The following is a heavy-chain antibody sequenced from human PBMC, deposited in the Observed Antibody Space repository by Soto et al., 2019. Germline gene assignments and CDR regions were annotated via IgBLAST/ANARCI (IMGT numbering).Heavy chain of an antibody. J-gene: IGHJ5*02. V-gene: IGHV4-39*01. CDR2: AYYSGNS. Sequence: SETLSLSCTVSGGSISSSNYYWGWIRQPPGKGLEWIGSAYYSGNSYYNPSLKSRVTISVDTSKNQFSLKLSSVTAADTAVYYCARHAAYCKNAVCYTRWFDPWGQATLVTVSS. CDR3: ARHAAYCKNAVCYTRWFDP. D-gene: IGHD2-8*01. CDR1: GGSISSSNYY.